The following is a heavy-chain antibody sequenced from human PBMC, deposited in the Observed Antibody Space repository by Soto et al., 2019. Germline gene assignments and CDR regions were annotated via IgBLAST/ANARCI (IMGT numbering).Heavy chain of an antibody. CDR2: ISYDGSNK. D-gene: IGHD6-13*01. Sequence: QPGGSLRLSCAASGFTFSSYAMHWVRQAPGKGLEWVAVISYDGSNKYYADSVKGRFTISRDNSKNTLYLQMNSLRAEDTAVYYCAREGSSSWYFDYWGQGTLVTVSS. CDR1: GFTFSSYA. V-gene: IGHV3-30-3*01. J-gene: IGHJ4*02. CDR3: AREGSSSWYFDY.